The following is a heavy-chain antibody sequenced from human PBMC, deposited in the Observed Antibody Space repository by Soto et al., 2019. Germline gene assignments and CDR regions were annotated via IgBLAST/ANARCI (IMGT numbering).Heavy chain of an antibody. V-gene: IGHV3-21*01. D-gene: IGHD1-1*01. J-gene: IGHJ4*02. Sequence: EAHLVESGGGLVKPGGSLRLSCEASAFTFGSHTMNWVRQAPGKGLEWVSSINSGGSRAFYADSVKGRFTISRDNAKNSLYLQMNSLRADDAAVYYCSREVQPGGRREYDYWGQGALVTVSS. CDR3: SREVQPGGRREYDY. CDR1: AFTFGSHT. CDR2: INSGGSRA.